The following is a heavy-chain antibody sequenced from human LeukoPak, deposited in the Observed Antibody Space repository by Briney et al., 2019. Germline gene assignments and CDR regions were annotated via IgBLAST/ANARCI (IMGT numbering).Heavy chain of an antibody. Sequence: GGSLRLSCAASGFTFSSYEMNWVRQAPGKGLEWVSSISSSSSYIYYADSVKGRFTISRDNSKNTLYLQMNSLRAEDAAVYYCAKGRRSGYSYGYFDYWGQGTLVTVSS. CDR3: AKGRRSGYSYGYFDY. V-gene: IGHV3-21*04. J-gene: IGHJ4*02. CDR2: ISSSSSYI. CDR1: GFTFSSYE. D-gene: IGHD5-18*01.